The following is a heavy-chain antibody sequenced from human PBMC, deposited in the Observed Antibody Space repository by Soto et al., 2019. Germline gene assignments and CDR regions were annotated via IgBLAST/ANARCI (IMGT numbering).Heavy chain of an antibody. V-gene: IGHV4-34*01. CDR3: ARGSIFGRIFDY. J-gene: IGHJ4*02. CDR2: INHSGST. CDR1: GGSFSGYY. Sequence: PSETLSLTCAVYGGSFSGYYWSWIRQPPGKGLEWIGEINHSGSTNYNPSLKSRVTISVDTSKNQFSLKLSSVTAADTAVYYCARGSIFGRIFDYWGQGTLVTVSS. D-gene: IGHD3-3*01.